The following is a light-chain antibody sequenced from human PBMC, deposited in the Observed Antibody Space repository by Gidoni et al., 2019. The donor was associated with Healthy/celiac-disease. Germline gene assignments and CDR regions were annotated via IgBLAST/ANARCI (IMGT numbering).Light chain of an antibody. CDR3: QPYANLPLT. V-gene: IGKV1-33*01. Sequence: DIQMTQSPSSLSASVGDRVTITCQASQDISNYLKWYQQKPVKAPKLLIYDASNLETGVLSRFRGSGSGPAFTFAISSLHPEEIATFYCQPYANLPLTFGGRTKVEI. CDR2: DAS. CDR1: QDISNY. J-gene: IGKJ4*01.